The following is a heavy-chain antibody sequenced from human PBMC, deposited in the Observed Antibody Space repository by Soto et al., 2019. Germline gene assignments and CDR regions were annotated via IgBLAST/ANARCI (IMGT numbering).Heavy chain of an antibody. J-gene: IGHJ5*02. V-gene: IGHV4-34*01. CDR1: GGSFSGYY. D-gene: IGHD6-6*01. CDR3: AKAGSIAARLRERWFDP. CDR2: INHSGST. Sequence: SETLSLTCAVYGGSFSGYYWSWIRQPPGKGLEWIGEINHSGSTNYNPSLKSRVTISVDTSKNQFSLKLSSVTAADTAVYYCAKAGSIAARLRERWFDPWGQGTLVTVSS.